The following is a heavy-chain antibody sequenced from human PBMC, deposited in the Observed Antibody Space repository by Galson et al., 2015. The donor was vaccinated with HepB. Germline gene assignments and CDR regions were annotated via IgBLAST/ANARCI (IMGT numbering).Heavy chain of an antibody. CDR1: GFTLSRYW. CDR3: ARDVGGVDSY. CDR2: INEDGGIT. V-gene: IGHV3-74*01. D-gene: IGHD3-16*01. J-gene: IGHJ4*02. Sequence: SLRLSCAASGFTLSRYWMHWVRQVPGKGLLWVSRINEDGGITNYADSVKGRFTIFRDNARNTLYLQMNGLRVEETAVYYCARDVGGVDSYWGQGTLVTVSS.